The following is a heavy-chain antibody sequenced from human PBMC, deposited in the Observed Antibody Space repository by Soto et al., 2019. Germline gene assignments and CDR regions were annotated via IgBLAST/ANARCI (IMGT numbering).Heavy chain of an antibody. CDR1: GFIFKTYW. CDR2: IKQDGSET. J-gene: IGHJ4*02. V-gene: IGHV3-7*03. CDR3: ARVKEPIAFWSGYAY. D-gene: IGHD3-3*01. Sequence: GGSLRLSCSASGFIFKTYWMSWVRQAPGKGLEWVASIKQDGSETYYVDSVKGRFSISRDNAKNSLYLQMKSLRAEDTAVFYCARVKEPIAFWSGYAYCGQGTRVTVSS.